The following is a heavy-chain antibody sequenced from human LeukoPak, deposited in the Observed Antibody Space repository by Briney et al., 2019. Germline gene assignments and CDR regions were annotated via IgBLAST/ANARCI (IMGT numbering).Heavy chain of an antibody. CDR3: ARRQRGYTYGYGSGAFDI. CDR2: INHSGST. CDR1: VESFSAYY. D-gene: IGHD5-18*01. J-gene: IGHJ3*02. V-gene: IGHV4-34*01. Sequence: SETLSLTCAVSVESFSAYYWSWIRQPPGKGPEWIGEINHSGSTKYNPSLKSRATISVDRSKNHVSLKLNSVTAADTAVYYCARRQRGYTYGYGSGAFDIWGQGTVVTVSS.